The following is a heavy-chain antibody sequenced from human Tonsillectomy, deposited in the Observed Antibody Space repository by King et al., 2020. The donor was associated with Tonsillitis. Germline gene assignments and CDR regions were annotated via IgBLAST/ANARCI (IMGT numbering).Heavy chain of an antibody. J-gene: IGHJ4*02. CDR1: GFTFSAYG. V-gene: IGHV3-30*18. D-gene: IGHD6-19*01. Sequence: QVQLVESGGGVVQPGRSLRLSCAASGFTFSAYGMHWVRQAPGKGLEWVAVTSYDGSNKYYADSVKGRFSISRDSSNNTLYLQMNSLRAEDTAVYYCAKDGRAWAGNPTAPLDYWGQGTLVTVSS. CDR2: TSYDGSNK. CDR3: AKDGRAWAGNPTAPLDY.